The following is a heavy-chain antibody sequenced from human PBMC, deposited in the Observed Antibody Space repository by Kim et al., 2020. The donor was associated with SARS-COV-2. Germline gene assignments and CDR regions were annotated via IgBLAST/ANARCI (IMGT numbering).Heavy chain of an antibody. J-gene: IGHJ4*02. CDR1: GGTFSSYA. CDR3: ASMRGAAPSYDY. CDR2: IIPILGIA. D-gene: IGHD6-6*01. Sequence: SVKVSCKASGGTFSSYAISWVQQAPGQGLEWMGRIIPILGIANYAQKFQGRVTITADKSTSTAYMELSSLRSEDTAVYYCASMRGAAPSYDYWGQGTLVTVAS. V-gene: IGHV1-69*04.